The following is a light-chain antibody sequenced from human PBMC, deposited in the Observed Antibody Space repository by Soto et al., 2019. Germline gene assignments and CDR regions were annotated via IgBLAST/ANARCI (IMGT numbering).Light chain of an antibody. V-gene: IGKV4-1*01. CDR2: WAS. Sequence: DVQMTQSPSSLSASVGDRVTITCRASQSLGIWLAWHQQKPGQPPKLLIYWASTRESGVPDRFSGSGSGTDFTLTISNLQAEDVAVYFCQQYYTTPSIPFGQGTRLEIK. J-gene: IGKJ5*01. CDR3: QQYYTTPSIP. CDR1: QSLGIW.